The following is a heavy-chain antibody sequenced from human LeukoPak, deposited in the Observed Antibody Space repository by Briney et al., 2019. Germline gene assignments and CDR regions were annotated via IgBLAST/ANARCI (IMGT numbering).Heavy chain of an antibody. CDR1: GFTFSTYA. CDR3: ANERGDQPYYYYGMDV. Sequence: PGGSLRLSCAASGFTFSTYAMHWVRQAPGKGLEWVAVISYDGSNKYYANSVKGRFTISRDNSKNTLYLQMNSLRPEDTAVYYCANERGDQPYYYYGMDVWGQGTTVTVSS. J-gene: IGHJ6*02. CDR2: ISYDGSNK. D-gene: IGHD2-21*02. V-gene: IGHV3-30-3*02.